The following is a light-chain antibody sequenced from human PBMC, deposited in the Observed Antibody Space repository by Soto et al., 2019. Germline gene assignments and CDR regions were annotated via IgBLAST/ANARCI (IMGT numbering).Light chain of an antibody. Sequence: ETVMTQSPATLSVSPLERATLSFRASQSISSNLAWFQQKPGQAPRLLIYDASTMATGFPARFSGSGSGTEFTLTISSLEPEDFAVYYCQQRSNWPLTFGQGTRLEI. CDR1: QSISSN. CDR2: DAS. J-gene: IGKJ5*01. CDR3: QQRSNWPLT. V-gene: IGKV3-15*01.